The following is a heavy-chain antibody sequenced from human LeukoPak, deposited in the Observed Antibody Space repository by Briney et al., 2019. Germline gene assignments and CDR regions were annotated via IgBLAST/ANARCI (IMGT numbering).Heavy chain of an antibody. Sequence: ASVKVSCKASGGTFSSYAISWVRQAPGQGLEWMGRIIPIFGTANYAQKFQGRVTITTDESTSTAYMELSSLRSEDTAVYYCARYYCSGGSCYPYDAFDIWGQGTMVTVSS. CDR1: GGTFSSYA. CDR2: IIPIFGTA. D-gene: IGHD2-15*01. CDR3: ARYYCSGGSCYPYDAFDI. V-gene: IGHV1-69*05. J-gene: IGHJ3*02.